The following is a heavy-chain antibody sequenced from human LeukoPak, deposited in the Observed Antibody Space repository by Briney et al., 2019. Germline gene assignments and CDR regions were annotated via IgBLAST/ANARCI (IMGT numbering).Heavy chain of an antibody. J-gene: IGHJ4*02. D-gene: IGHD3-9*01. CDR1: GFTVSSNY. V-gene: IGHV3-53*01. Sequence: GGSLRLSCAASGFTVSSNYMSWVRQAPGKGLEWVSLIDSGGYTSYADSVKGRFTISRDSSKNTLYLQMNSLRADDTAVYHCAGEGSGYYHDYWGQGTLVTVSS. CDR3: AGEGSGYYHDY. CDR2: IDSGGYT.